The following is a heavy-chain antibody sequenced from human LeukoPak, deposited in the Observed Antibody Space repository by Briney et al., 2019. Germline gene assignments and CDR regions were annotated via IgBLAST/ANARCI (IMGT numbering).Heavy chain of an antibody. J-gene: IGHJ4*02. D-gene: IGHD6-19*01. V-gene: IGHV4-39*01. CDR1: GGSISSSSYY. CDR3: ARAGYSSAWYYLDY. Sequence: PSETLSLTCTVSGGSISSSSYYWAWIRQPPGKGLEWIGSIYYSGSTYYNPSLKSRVTISVDTSKNQFSLKLSSVTAADTAVYYCARAGYSSAWYYLDYWGQGTLVTVSS. CDR2: IYYSGST.